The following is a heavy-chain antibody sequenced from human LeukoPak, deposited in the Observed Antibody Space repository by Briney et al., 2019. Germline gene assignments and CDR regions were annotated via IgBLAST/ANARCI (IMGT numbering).Heavy chain of an antibody. D-gene: IGHD3-3*01. J-gene: IGHJ5*02. V-gene: IGHV4-61*02. CDR2: IYTSGST. CDR3: ARSTGLYDFWSGYPNLFDR. CDR1: GGSISSGSYY. Sequence: PSETLSLTCTVSGGSISSGSYYWSWIRQPAGKGLEWIGRIYTSGSTNYNPSLKSRVTISVDTSKNQFSLKLSSVTAADTAVYYCARSTGLYDFWSGYPNLFDRRDQGTRVTDSS.